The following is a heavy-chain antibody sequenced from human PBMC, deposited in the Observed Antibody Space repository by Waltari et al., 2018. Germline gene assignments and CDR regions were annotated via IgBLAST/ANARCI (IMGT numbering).Heavy chain of an antibody. Sequence: EMHVVESGGGLVQPGGSLRLSCEASGFNFSSHWLHWVRQAQGKGLAWVSRISGDASSIADADSVRGRFFISRDNAKNTLYLQMNSLRAEDTGIYYCAREDVSYAACSLMDVWGKGTTVTVSS. V-gene: IGHV3-74*01. J-gene: IGHJ6*03. CDR3: AREDVSYAACSLMDV. CDR1: GFNFSSHW. D-gene: IGHD2-15*01. CDR2: ISGDASSI.